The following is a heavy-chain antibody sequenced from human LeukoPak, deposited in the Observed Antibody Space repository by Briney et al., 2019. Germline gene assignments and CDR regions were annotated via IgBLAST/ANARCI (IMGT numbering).Heavy chain of an antibody. CDR1: GFTFSSYA. J-gene: IGHJ4*02. D-gene: IGHD3-10*01. CDR2: IYSGGST. CDR3: ARGHYGSGSYYIDY. V-gene: IGHV3-66*01. Sequence: GGSLRLSCAASGFTFSSYAMHWVRQTPGKGLEWVSVIYSGGSTYYADSVKGRFTISRDNSKNTLYLQMNSLRAEDTAVYYCARGHYGSGSYYIDYWGQGTLVTVSS.